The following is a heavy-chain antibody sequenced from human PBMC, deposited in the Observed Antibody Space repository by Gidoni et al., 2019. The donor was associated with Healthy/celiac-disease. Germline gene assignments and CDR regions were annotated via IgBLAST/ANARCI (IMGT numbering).Heavy chain of an antibody. CDR2: SSSSGSTI. D-gene: IGHD2-21*02. V-gene: IGHV3-48*03. Sequence: EVLLVESGGGLVQPGGSLILSCAASGFTFSSSEMNWVRQAPGKGLEWVSYSSSSGSTIYYADSVKGRFTISRDNAKNSLYLQMNSLRAEDTAVYYCARDSDCGGDCTHYFDYWGQGTLVTVSS. J-gene: IGHJ4*02. CDR3: ARDSDCGGDCTHYFDY. CDR1: GFTFSSSE.